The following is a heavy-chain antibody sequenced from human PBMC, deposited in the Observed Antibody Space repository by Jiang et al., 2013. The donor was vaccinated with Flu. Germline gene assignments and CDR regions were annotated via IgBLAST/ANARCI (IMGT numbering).Heavy chain of an antibody. Sequence: VQLVESGPGLVKPSETLSLTCTISGGSISSYYWSWIRQPPGKGLEWVGYLYYSGSTTYNPSLKSRVTMSVDTSKNQFSLKLSSVTAADTAVYFCATWTYSSNWY. CDR1: GGSISSYY. J-gene: IGHJ2*01. CDR2: LYYSGST. V-gene: IGHV4-59*08. D-gene: IGHD6-13*01. CDR3: ATWTYSSNWY.